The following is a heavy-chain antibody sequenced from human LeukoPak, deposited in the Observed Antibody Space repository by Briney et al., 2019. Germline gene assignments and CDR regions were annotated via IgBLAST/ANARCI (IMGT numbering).Heavy chain of an antibody. CDR2: IYYSGST. Sequence: QSSETLSLTCTVSGGSISSSTYYWGWIRQPPGKGLEWIGSIYYSGSTYSNPSLKSRVTISVDTSKNQFSLELSSVTAADTAVHYCARLAAAGTYYMDVWGKGTTVTVSS. CDR1: GGSISSSTYY. J-gene: IGHJ6*03. D-gene: IGHD6-13*01. CDR3: ARLAAAGTYYMDV. V-gene: IGHV4-39*01.